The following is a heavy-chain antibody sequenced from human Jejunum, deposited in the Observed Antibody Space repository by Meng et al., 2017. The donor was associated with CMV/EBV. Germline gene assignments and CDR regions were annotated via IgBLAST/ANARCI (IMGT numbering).Heavy chain of an antibody. J-gene: IGHJ4*02. CDR2: IIPILGIA. Sequence: AQVVQAGGEGKKAGSSGKAFCKASGGTFSSYTISLGRQAPGQGLEWMGRIIPILGIANYAQKFQGRVTITADKSTSTAYMELSSLRSEDTAVYYCARDEGGWLTAPDYWGQGTLVTASS. V-gene: IGHV1-69*09. CDR1: GGTFSSYT. D-gene: IGHD5-24*01. CDR3: ARDEGGWLTAPDY.